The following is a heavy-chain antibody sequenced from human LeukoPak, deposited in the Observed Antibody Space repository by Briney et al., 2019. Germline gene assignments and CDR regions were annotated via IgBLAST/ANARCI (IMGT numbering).Heavy chain of an antibody. Sequence: GMSLRLSCAASGFAFSSYAMHWVRQAPGKGLDWATAISYDGNTRHYADSVKGRFTISRDNSKNTLYLQIDSLSAEDTAVYYCARSNSITEATRYAMDVWGQGTTVTVSS. D-gene: IGHD1-7*01. CDR2: ISYDGNTR. J-gene: IGHJ6*02. CDR1: GFAFSSYA. V-gene: IGHV3-30-3*01. CDR3: ARSNSITEATRYAMDV.